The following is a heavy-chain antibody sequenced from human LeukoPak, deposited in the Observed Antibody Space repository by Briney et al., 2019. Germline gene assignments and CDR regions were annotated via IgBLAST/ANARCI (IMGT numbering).Heavy chain of an antibody. CDR3: ARHTVTRRYYFDY. V-gene: IGHV3-21*01. J-gene: IGHJ4*02. D-gene: IGHD4-17*01. Sequence: GGSLRLSCAASGFIFSSYVMSWVRRAPGKGLEWVSSISSSSSYIYYADSVKGRFTISRDNAKNSLYLQMNSLRAEDTAVYYRARHTVTRRYYFDYWGQGTLVTVSS. CDR1: GFIFSSYV. CDR2: ISSSSSYI.